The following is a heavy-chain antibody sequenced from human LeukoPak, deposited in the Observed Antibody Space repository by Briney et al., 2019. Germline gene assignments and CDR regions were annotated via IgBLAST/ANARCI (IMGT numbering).Heavy chain of an antibody. J-gene: IGHJ4*02. CDR3: ARAHRGAVAGQFDY. Sequence: AETLSLTCTVSGGTLSSYYWSWIRQPPGKGLEWIGYIYYSGSTNYNPSLKSRVTISVDTSKNQFSLKLSSVTAADTAVYYCARAHRGAVAGQFDYWGQGTLVTVSP. CDR1: GGTLSSYY. D-gene: IGHD6-19*01. CDR2: IYYSGST. V-gene: IGHV4-59*01.